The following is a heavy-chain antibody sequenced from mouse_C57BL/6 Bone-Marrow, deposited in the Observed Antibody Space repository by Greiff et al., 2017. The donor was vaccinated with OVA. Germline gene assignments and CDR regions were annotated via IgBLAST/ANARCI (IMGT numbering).Heavy chain of an antibody. Sequence: VQLQQSGAELVRPGASVKLSCKASGYTFTDYYINWVKQRPGQGLEWIARIYPGSGNTYYNEKFKGKATLTAEKSSSTAYMQLSSLTSEDSAVYFCARGQLRPNYYAMDYWGQGTSVTVSS. CDR1: GYTFTDYY. D-gene: IGHD3-2*02. J-gene: IGHJ4*01. CDR2: IYPGSGNT. V-gene: IGHV1-76*01. CDR3: ARGQLRPNYYAMDY.